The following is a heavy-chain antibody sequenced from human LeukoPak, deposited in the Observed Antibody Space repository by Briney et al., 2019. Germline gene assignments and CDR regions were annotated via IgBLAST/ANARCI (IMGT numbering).Heavy chain of an antibody. CDR1: GDSVSSNNTA. J-gene: IGHJ4*02. CDR2: TYYKSKWYK. D-gene: IGHD2-8*02. Sequence: SQTLPLTCAISGDSVSSNNTAWSWIRQSPSRGLGWLGRTYYKSKWYKDSAVPVKSRITINPDTSTNQCSLQLNSVTPEDTAVYCCARGSGGRFDYWGERTLGTASS. CDR3: ARGSGGRFDY. V-gene: IGHV6-1*01.